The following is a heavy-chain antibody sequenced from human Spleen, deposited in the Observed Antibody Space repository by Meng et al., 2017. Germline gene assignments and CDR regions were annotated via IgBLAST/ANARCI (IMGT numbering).Heavy chain of an antibody. CDR1: GYTSTTYD. Sequence: QAQRVQSGAEVKKPGASVKVSCKASGYTSTTYDINWVRQAAGQGLEWMGYINPDSGITGLAQKFQGRLSMTSDTSIRTAYMQLSGLISEDTAMYYRARCLAGCDYWGQGTLVTVSS. CDR3: ARCLAGCDY. V-gene: IGHV1-8*01. D-gene: IGHD6-19*01. CDR2: INPDSGIT. J-gene: IGHJ4*02.